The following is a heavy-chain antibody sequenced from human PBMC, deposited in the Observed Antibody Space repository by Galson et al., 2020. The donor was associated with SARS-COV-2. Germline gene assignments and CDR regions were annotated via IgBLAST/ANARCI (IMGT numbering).Heavy chain of an antibody. CDR2: IYHSGST. J-gene: IGHJ4*02. CDR3: ARYNPPDFDY. Sequence: ASETLSLTCTVSGYSISSGYYWGWIRQPPGKGLEWIGSIYHSGSTYYNPSLKSRVTISVDTSKNQFSLKLSSVTATDTAVYYCARYNPPDFDYWGQGTLVTVSS. V-gene: IGHV4-38-2*02. CDR1: GYSISSGYY. D-gene: IGHD1-20*01.